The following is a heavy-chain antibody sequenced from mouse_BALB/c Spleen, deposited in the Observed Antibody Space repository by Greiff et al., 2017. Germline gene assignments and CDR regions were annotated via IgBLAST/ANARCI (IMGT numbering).Heavy chain of an antibody. CDR3: NAPITTVVATRVDY. CDR2: IDPENGDT. Sequence: EVQLQESGAELVRSGASVKLSCTASGFNIKDYYMHWVKQRPEQGLEWIGWIDPENGDTEYAPKFQGKATMTADTSSNTAYLQLSSLTSEDTAVYYCNAPITTVVATRVDYWGQGTSVTVSS. CDR1: GFNIKDYY. V-gene: IGHV14-4*02. J-gene: IGHJ4*01. D-gene: IGHD1-1*01.